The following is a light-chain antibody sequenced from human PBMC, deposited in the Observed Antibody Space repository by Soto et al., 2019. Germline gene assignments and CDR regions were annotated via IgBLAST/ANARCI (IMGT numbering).Light chain of an antibody. CDR3: QESYSTLWT. CDR1: QSISSY. V-gene: IGKV1-39*01. Sequence: DIQMTQSPSSLSASVGDRVTITCRASQSISSYLNWYQQKPGKAPKLLIYAASSSQSGVPSRFTGSGSGTDFTLTISSLQPDDFATYYCQESYSTLWTFGQGTKVEIK. CDR2: AAS. J-gene: IGKJ1*01.